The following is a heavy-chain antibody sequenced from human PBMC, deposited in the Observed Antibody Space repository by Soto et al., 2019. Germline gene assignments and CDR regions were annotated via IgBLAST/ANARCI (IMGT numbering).Heavy chain of an antibody. V-gene: IGHV3-21*01. J-gene: IGHJ4*02. Sequence: GSLRLSCAASGFTFSSYSMNWVRQAPGKGLEWVSSISSSSSYIYYADSVKGRFTISRDNAKNSLYLQMNSLRAEDTAVYYCARHLFRIDSSGYYGFSFDYWRKGSMVTVSS. CDR2: ISSSSSYI. CDR3: ARHLFRIDSSGYYGFSFDY. D-gene: IGHD3-22*01. CDR1: GFTFSSYS.